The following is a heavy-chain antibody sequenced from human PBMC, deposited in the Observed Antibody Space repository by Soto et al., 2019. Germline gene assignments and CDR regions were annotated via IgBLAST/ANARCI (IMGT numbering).Heavy chain of an antibody. CDR3: AKDLFEGATITDHDAFDI. J-gene: IGHJ3*02. D-gene: IGHD5-12*01. V-gene: IGHV3-23*01. CDR1: GFTFSSYA. Sequence: RGSLRLSCAASGFTFSSYAMSWVRQAPGKGLEWVSAISGSGGSTYYADSVKGRFTISRDNSKNTLYLQMNSLRAEDTAVYYCAKDLFEGATITDHDAFDIWGQGTMVTVSS. CDR2: ISGSGGST.